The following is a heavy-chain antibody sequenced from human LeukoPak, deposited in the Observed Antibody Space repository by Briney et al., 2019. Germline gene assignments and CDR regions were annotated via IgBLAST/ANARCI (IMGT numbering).Heavy chain of an antibody. D-gene: IGHD2-15*01. J-gene: IGHJ4*02. CDR3: AKRYCTGGSCCPDS. CDR1: GVTFSNYA. CDR2: ISADVRLT. Sequence: GGSLRLSCVASGVTFSNYAMSGGRQAPGKGGEWGSAISADVRLTSPPDSLKPPFPISRDNSNNTLYLQMNSLRAEHTAVYYCAKRYCTGGSCCPDSWGQGTLPTVSS. V-gene: IGHV3-23*01.